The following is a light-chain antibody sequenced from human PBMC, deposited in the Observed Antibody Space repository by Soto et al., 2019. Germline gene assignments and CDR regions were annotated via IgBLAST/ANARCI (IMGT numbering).Light chain of an antibody. J-gene: IGKJ4*01. V-gene: IGKV1-6*02. CDR3: LQDYNYPPLT. CDR1: QGIRND. Sequence: AIQMTQSPSSLSASVGDRVTITCRASQGIRNDLGWYQQKPGKGPKLLIYAASSLHSGVPSRLSGSGSSTDFTLTIGSLQPEAFATYSCLQDYNYPPLTFGGGTKVEIK. CDR2: AAS.